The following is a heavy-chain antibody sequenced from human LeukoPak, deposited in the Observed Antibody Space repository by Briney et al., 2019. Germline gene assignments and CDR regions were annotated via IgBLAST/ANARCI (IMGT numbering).Heavy chain of an antibody. CDR1: GGSISSGGYS. D-gene: IGHD3-16*01. J-gene: IGHJ5*02. V-gene: IGHV4-61*08. CDR3: ARFTPQGYGWGGYNRFDP. Sequence: PSETLSLTCAVSGGSISSGGYSWSWIRQPPGKGLEWIGYIYYSGSTNYNPFLKSRVTISVDTSKNQFSLNLTSVTAADTAVYYCARFTPQGYGWGGYNRFDPWGQGTLVTVSS. CDR2: IYYSGST.